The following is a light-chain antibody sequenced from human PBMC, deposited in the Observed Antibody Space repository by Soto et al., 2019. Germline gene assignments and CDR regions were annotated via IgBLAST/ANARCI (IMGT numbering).Light chain of an antibody. V-gene: IGKV3D-15*01. CDR3: QQYNNGPYT. CDR1: QSVSSS. Sequence: EIVLTQSPGTLSLSPGEGATLSCRSSQSVSSSYIAWYQQRPGQTPSLLIYGASTRATGIPARFSGSGSGTEFTLTISSLQSEDFAVYYCQQYNNGPYTFGQGTKVDIK. J-gene: IGKJ2*01. CDR2: GAS.